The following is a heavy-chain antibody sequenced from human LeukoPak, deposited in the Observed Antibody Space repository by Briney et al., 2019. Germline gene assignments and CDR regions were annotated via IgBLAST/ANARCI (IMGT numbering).Heavy chain of an antibody. CDR2: IDSSGSTT. CDR1: RFYFSTYD. V-gene: IGHV3-48*03. Sequence: GGSLRLSCTASRFYFSTYDMNWVRQVPGKGLEWVSYIDSSGSTTYYAGSVQGRFTIPRDNAKNSLYLQMKSLRVEDTAFYYCASAHGGSGYDRPFDYWGQGTLVTVSS. J-gene: IGHJ4*02. CDR3: ASAHGGSGYDRPFDY. D-gene: IGHD5-12*01.